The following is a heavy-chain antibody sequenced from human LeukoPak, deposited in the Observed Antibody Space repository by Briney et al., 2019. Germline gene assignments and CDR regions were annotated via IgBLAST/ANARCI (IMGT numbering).Heavy chain of an antibody. J-gene: IGHJ1*01. D-gene: IGHD6-13*01. V-gene: IGHV6-1*01. CDR2: TYYRSKWYN. CDR3: ARARREQLYTFQH. Sequence: PXRGLXXLXRTYYRSKWYNDYAVSVKSRITINPDTSKNQFSLQLNSVTPEDTAVYYCARARREQLYTFQHWGQGTLVTVSS.